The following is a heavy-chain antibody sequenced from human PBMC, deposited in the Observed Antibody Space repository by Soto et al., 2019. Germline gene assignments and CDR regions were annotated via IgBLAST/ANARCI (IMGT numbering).Heavy chain of an antibody. Sequence: EVQLVESGGGLIQPGGSLRLSCAASGFTFSSSEMYWVRQAPGKGLEWVSYIHPSGQPIFYADSVKGRFTISRDNAKNSLYLQMSNLRAEDSAVYYCARRASRWGQGTMVIVSS. CDR2: IHPSGQPI. D-gene: IGHD1-26*01. CDR1: GFTFSSSE. V-gene: IGHV3-48*03. J-gene: IGHJ3*01. CDR3: ARRASR.